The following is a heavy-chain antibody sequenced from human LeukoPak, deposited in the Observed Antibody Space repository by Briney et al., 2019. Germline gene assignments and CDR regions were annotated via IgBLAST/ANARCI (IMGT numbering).Heavy chain of an antibody. V-gene: IGHV4-39*07. CDR1: GGSISSSSYY. J-gene: IGHJ4*02. CDR3: ARGIYTAIGPPGY. D-gene: IGHD5-18*01. CDR2: IYYSGST. Sequence: PSETLSLTCTVSGGSISSSSYYWGWIRQPPGKGLEWIGSIYYSGSTYYNPSLKSRVTISVDTSKNQFSLKLSSVTAADTAVYYCARGIYTAIGPPGYWGQGTLVTVSS.